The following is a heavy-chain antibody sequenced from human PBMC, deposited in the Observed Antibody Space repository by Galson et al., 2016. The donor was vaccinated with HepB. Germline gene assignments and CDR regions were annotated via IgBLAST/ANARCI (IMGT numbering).Heavy chain of an antibody. V-gene: IGHV3-64D*06. CDR1: RFTFSIYA. D-gene: IGHD6-6*01. CDR3: VRDFAGKGSNLAARKFDY. Sequence: SLRLSCAASRFTFSIYAMHWVRQAPGKGLEYVSAISGNGLNTYYADSVKGRFTISRDSPKNTLYLQMSGLRAEDTAVYYCVRDFAGKGSNLAARKFDYWGQGTLVAVSS. CDR2: ISGNGLNT. J-gene: IGHJ4*02.